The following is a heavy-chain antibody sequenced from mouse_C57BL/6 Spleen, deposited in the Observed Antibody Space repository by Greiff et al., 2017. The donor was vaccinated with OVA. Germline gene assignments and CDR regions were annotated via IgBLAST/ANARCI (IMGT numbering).Heavy chain of an antibody. CDR1: GYTFTSYW. V-gene: IGHV1-50*01. D-gene: IGHD2-1*01. CDR2: IDPSDSYT. CDR3: ARGATMGGDY. Sequence: QVQLQQSGAELVKPGASVKLSCKASGYTFTSYWMQWVKQRPGQGLEWIGEIDPSDSYTNYNQKFKGKATLTVDTSSSTAYMQLSSLTSEDSAVYYCARGATMGGDYWGQGTSVTVSS. J-gene: IGHJ4*01.